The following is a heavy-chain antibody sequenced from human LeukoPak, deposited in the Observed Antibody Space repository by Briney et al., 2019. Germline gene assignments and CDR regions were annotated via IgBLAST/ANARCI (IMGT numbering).Heavy chain of an antibody. D-gene: IGHD3-10*01. CDR2: ITSGSSTI. Sequence: PGGSLRLSCVASGFTFSSYNMNWVRQAPGKGLEWVSYITSGSSTIYYADSVRGRFTISRDNARNSLYLQMSGLRAEDTAVYYCARDRDYYGSGRGFDPWGQGTLVTVSS. CDR1: GFTFSSYN. J-gene: IGHJ5*02. CDR3: ARDRDYYGSGRGFDP. V-gene: IGHV3-48*04.